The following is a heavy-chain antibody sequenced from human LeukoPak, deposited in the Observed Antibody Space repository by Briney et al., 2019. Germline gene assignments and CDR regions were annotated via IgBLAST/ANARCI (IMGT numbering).Heavy chain of an antibody. D-gene: IGHD3-10*02. V-gene: IGHV4-39*01. Sequence: SETLSLTCTVSGGSISSSSYYWGWIRQPPGKGLEWIGSIYYSGSTYYNPSLKSRVTISVDTSKNQFSLKLSSVTAADTAVYYCARHATMYDYWGQGTLVTVSS. J-gene: IGHJ4*02. CDR1: GGSISSSSYY. CDR2: IYYSGST. CDR3: ARHATMYDY.